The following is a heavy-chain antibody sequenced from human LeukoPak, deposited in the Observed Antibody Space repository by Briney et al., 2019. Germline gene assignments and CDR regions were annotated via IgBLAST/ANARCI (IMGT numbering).Heavy chain of an antibody. J-gene: IGHJ4*02. CDR1: GFTFSSYA. CDR2: ISYDGSNK. CDR3: AAYRSGWQTFDY. Sequence: GGSLRLSCAASGFTFSSYAMHWVRQAPGKGLEWVAVISYDGSNKYYADSVKGRFTISRDNSKNTLYLQMNSLRAEDTAVYYCAAYRSGWQTFDYWGQGTLVTVSS. D-gene: IGHD6-19*01. V-gene: IGHV3-30-3*01.